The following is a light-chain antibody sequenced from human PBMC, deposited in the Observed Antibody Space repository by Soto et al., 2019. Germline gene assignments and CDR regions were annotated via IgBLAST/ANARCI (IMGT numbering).Light chain of an antibody. Sequence: QSVLTQPPSVSGAPGQRITISCTGSSSNFGAGYDVHWYQQLPGTAPKLLIYGNSHRPSWVPDRFSGSKSGTSASLGITGLQSEDEAEYYCQSYDTSLSAVVFGGGTKVTVL. V-gene: IGLV1-40*01. CDR2: GNS. CDR1: SSNFGAGYD. CDR3: QSYDTSLSAVV. J-gene: IGLJ2*01.